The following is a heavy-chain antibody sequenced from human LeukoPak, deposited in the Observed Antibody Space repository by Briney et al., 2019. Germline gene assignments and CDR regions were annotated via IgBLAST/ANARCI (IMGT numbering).Heavy chain of an antibody. CDR3: ARDVPVDGYFDY. J-gene: IGHJ4*02. CDR2: INPNSGGT. V-gene: IGHV1-2*06. D-gene: IGHD3/OR15-3a*01. Sequence: ASVKVSCKASGYTFTGYYMHWVRQAPGQGLEWMGRINPNSGGTNYAQKFQGRVTMTRDTSISTAYMELSRLRSDDTAVYYCARDVPVDGYFDYWGQGTLVTVSS. CDR1: GYTFTGYY.